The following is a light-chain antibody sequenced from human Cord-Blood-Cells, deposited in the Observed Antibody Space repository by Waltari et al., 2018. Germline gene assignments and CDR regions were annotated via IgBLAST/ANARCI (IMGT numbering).Light chain of an antibody. J-gene: IGLJ3*02. CDR1: SSDVGSYNL. CDR2: GGS. CDR3: CSYAGSSTLV. Sequence: QSALTQPASVSGSPGQSITLSCTGTSSDVGSYNLVPWYQQHPGKAPKLVLYGGSKRPSGVSNRFSGSKSGNTASLPISGLQAEDEADYYCCSYAGSSTLVFGGGTKLTVL. V-gene: IGLV2-23*01.